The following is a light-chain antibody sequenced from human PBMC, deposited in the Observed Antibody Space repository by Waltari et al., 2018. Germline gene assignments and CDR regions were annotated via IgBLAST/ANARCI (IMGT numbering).Light chain of an antibody. J-gene: IGKJ1*01. CDR3: RQCNNSPRP. V-gene: IGKV3-11*01. CDR2: DAS. Sequence: EIVLTQSPATLSLSPGEGATLSCRASQSVSSKLVWYHQKRGQAPRLLISDASNTATGIPARFSGSGSGTDFTLTISSVGPQDFAVYDCRQCNNSPRPFGHGTTVNIK. CDR1: QSVSSK.